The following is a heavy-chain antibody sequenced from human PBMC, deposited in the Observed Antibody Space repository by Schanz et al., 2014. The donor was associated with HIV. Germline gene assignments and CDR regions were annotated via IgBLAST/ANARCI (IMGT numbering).Heavy chain of an antibody. CDR1: GGTFNTYR. CDR2: TIPIFDAA. CDR3: ARDAGSASPFDS. J-gene: IGHJ4*02. V-gene: IGHV1-69*06. D-gene: IGHD6-6*01. Sequence: QVQLVQSGAEVKKPGSSVKVSCGTSGGTFNTYRISWVRQAPGQGLEWMGGTIPIFDAANTAQKFRGRVTIIADKSTNTAYMELSSLRSEDTAMYYCARDAGSASPFDSWGQGTLVTVSS.